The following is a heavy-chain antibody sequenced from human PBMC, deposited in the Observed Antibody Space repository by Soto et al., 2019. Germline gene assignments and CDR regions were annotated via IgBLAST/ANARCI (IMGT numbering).Heavy chain of an antibody. V-gene: IGHV1-69*01. Sequence: QVQLVQSGAAVKKPGSSVKVSCKISGGTFSRYSISWVRQAPGQGLEWMGGIVPIFGTRNYAQKFQDRVTTKTDESAATAHTELSNLRSEAPALYYRASPYEGGYSSNHHEYGTLDVWGEGTAITVSS. CDR2: IVPIFGTR. CDR3: ASPYEGGYSSNHHEYGTLDV. J-gene: IGHJ6*04. CDR1: GGTFSRYS. D-gene: IGHD3-22*01.